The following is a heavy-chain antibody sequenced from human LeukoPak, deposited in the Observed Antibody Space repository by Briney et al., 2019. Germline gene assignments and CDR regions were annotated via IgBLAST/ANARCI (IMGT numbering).Heavy chain of an antibody. D-gene: IGHD3-10*01. CDR2: ISYDGSNK. Sequence: PGRSLRLSCAASGFTFSSYGMHWVRQAPGKGLEWAAVISYDGSNKYYADSVKGRFTISRDNSKNTLYLQMNSLRAEDTAVYYCAKDWYGSGSYDYWGQGTLDTVSS. CDR3: AKDWYGSGSYDY. V-gene: IGHV3-30*18. J-gene: IGHJ4*02. CDR1: GFTFSSYG.